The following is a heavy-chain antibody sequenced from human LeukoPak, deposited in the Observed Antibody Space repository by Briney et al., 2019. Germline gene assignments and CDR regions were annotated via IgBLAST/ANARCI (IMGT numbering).Heavy chain of an antibody. CDR3: ARAASNYGDYGRFDY. D-gene: IGHD4-17*01. V-gene: IGHV4-34*01. J-gene: IGHJ4*02. CDR1: GRSFSGYY. CDR2: INHSGST. Sequence: SETLSLTCAVYGRSFSGYYWSWIRQTPGKGLEWIGEINHSGSTTYNPSLKSRVTISVDTSKNQFSLKLSSVTAADTAVYYCARAASNYGDYGRFDYWGQGTLVTVSS.